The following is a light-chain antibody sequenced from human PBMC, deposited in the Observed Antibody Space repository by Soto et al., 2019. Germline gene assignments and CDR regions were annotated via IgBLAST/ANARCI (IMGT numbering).Light chain of an antibody. CDR3: SSYTSSSTF. Sequence: QSVLTQPASVSGSPGQSITISCTGTSSDVGGYNYVSWYQQHPGKAPKLMIYDASNRPSGVSNRFSGSKSGNTASLAISGLQAEDEADYYCSSYTSSSTFFGTGTKLTVL. CDR2: DAS. V-gene: IGLV2-14*01. J-gene: IGLJ1*01. CDR1: SSDVGGYNY.